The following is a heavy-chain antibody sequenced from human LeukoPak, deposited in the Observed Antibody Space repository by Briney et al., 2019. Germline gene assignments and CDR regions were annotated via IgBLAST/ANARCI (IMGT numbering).Heavy chain of an antibody. CDR1: GYTFTNYG. J-gene: IGHJ1*01. D-gene: IGHD3-22*01. Sequence: AASVKVSCKASGYTFTNYGISLVLQAPAPGIECRGWIGAYSGHTNCAQKLHGRVTMTTDTSTSTAYMELRSLRSDDTAVYYCARDYYDSSGYAEYFQHWGQGTLVTVSS. V-gene: IGHV1-18*01. CDR3: ARDYYDSSGYAEYFQH. CDR2: IGAYSGHT.